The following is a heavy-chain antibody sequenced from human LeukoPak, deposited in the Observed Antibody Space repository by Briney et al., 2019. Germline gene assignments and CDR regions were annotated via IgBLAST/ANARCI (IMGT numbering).Heavy chain of an antibody. J-gene: IGHJ3*02. CDR2: IYHSGST. CDR1: GGSISSSNW. CDR3: AIRDGYNHAFDI. D-gene: IGHD5-24*01. V-gene: IGHV4-4*02. Sequence: PSEILSLTCAVSGGSISSSNWWSWVRQPPGKGLEWIGEIYHSGSTNYNPSLKSRVTISVDKSKNQFSLKLSSVTAADTAVYYCAIRDGYNHAFDIWGQGTMVTVSS.